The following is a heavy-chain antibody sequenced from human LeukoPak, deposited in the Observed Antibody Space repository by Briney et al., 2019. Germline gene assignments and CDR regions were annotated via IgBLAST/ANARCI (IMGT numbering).Heavy chain of an antibody. V-gene: IGHV3-11*04. D-gene: IGHD5-24*01. CDR2: ISTSGSTI. J-gene: IGHJ4*02. CDR1: GFTFSDYY. CDR3: ARVLLADGYKEMAVVGYFDY. Sequence: PGGSLRLSCAASGFTFSDYYMSWIRQAPGKGLGWISYISTSGSTIYYADSVKGRFTISRGNAKNSLYLQMNSLRAEDTAAYYCARVLLADGYKEMAVVGYFDYWGQGTLVTVSS.